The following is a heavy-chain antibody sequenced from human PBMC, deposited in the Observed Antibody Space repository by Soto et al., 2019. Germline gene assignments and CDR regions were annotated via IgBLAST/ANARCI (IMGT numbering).Heavy chain of an antibody. V-gene: IGHV1-8*02. D-gene: IGHD5-12*01. J-gene: IGHJ6*01. CDR1: GYTFTSYD. CDR3: GRRRTGGYVVGT. CDR2: MNPNSVNT. Sequence: GASVKVSCKTSGYTFTSYDIHWVRQAPGQGLEWMGLMNPNSVNTGYAQKFQGRLTMTRNTSTSTAYMELSSLRSEDTAVYYCGRRRTGGYVVGTWGKGTTVTVS.